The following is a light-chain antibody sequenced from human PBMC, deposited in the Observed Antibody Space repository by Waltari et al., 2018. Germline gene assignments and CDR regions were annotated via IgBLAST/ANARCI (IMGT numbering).Light chain of an antibody. CDR2: YAS. CDR1: QSVSRY. J-gene: IGKJ4*01. CDR3: QQRSSWPRLT. V-gene: IGKV3-11*01. Sequence: EIVLTQSPATLSLSPGERATLSCRASQSVSRYLAWYQQKPGQAPRLLIYYASNRATGIPARFSGSGSGADFTLTISSLEPEDFAVYYCQQRSSWPRLTFGGGNKVEIK.